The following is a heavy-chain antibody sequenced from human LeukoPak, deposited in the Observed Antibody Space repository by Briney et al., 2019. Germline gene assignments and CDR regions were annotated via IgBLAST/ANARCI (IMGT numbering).Heavy chain of an antibody. CDR3: ARGGGTAGYYYQMDV. CDR1: GFAVSSNY. V-gene: IGHV3-66*01. Sequence: GGSLRLSCAASGFAVSSNYMSWVRQAPGKGLEWVSVIYRDGSAYYADSLQGRFTIFRDNFKNTVFLQMNSLRAEDTAVYYCARGGGTAGYYYQMDVWGQGTTVTVSS. J-gene: IGHJ6*02. D-gene: IGHD1-1*01. CDR2: IYRDGSA.